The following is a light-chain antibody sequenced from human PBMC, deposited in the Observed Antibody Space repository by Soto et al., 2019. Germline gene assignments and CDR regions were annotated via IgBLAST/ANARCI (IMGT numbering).Light chain of an antibody. CDR2: VDSDGSH. Sequence: QPVLTQSPSASASLGGSVKLTCTLNSGRSSNAIAWHQQQPEKGPRFLMKVDSDGSHIKGDGIPDRFSGSSSGAERYLTXXXXXXXXXXXXYCQTWGTGIRVFGGGTKLTVL. CDR3: QTWGTGIRV. V-gene: IGLV4-69*01. CDR1: SGRSSNA. J-gene: IGLJ2*01.